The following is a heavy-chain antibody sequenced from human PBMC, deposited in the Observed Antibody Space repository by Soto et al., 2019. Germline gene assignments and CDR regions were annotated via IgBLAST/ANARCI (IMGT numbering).Heavy chain of an antibody. D-gene: IGHD3-16*01. CDR2: IYYSGST. V-gene: IGHV4-31*03. CDR1: GGSISSGGYY. Sequence: LSLTCTVSGGSISSGGYYWSWIRQHPGKGLEWIGYIYYSGSTYYNPSLKSRVTISVDTSKNQFSLKLSSVTAADTAVYYCARWRWGYYFYRMDVWGKGTKVPGS. J-gene: IGHJ6*01. CDR3: ARWRWGYYFYRMDV.